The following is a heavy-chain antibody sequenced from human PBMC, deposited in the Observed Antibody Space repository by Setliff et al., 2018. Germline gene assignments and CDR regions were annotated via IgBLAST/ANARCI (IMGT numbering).Heavy chain of an antibody. J-gene: IGHJ4*02. D-gene: IGHD3-10*01. CDR2: ISAYNGNT. CDR1: GYTFTSYG. Sequence: GASVKVSCKASGYTFTSYGISWVRQAPGQGLEWMGWISAYNGNTNYAQKLQGRVTMTTDTSTSTAYMELRSLRSDDTAVYCCAREGPYYYGSGSLRDAAPNDYWGQGTLVTVSS. V-gene: IGHV1-18*01. CDR3: AREGPYYYGSGSLRDAAPNDY.